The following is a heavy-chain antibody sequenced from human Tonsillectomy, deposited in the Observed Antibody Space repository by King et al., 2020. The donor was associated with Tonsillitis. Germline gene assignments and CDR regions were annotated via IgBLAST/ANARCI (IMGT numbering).Heavy chain of an antibody. V-gene: IGHV3-30*18. J-gene: IGHJ5*02. CDR3: AKDSSGWYYTGNWFDP. Sequence: QLVQSGGGVVQPGRSLRLSCAASGFTFSSYGMHWVRQAPGKGLEWVAVISYDGSNKYYADSVKGRFTISRDNSKNTLYLQMNSLRAEDTAVYYCAKDSSGWYYTGNWFDPWGQGTLVTVSS. CDR1: GFTFSSYG. CDR2: ISYDGSNK. D-gene: IGHD6-19*01.